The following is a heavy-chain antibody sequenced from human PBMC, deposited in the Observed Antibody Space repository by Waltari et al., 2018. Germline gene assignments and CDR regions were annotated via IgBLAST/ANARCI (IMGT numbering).Heavy chain of an antibody. V-gene: IGHV3-20*04. CDR2: INWSRART. CDR1: GFAFNVYG. J-gene: IGHJ4*02. CDR3: VREVFGSGWRESYFFDY. Sequence: EVQLVESGGGMVRPGGSLRVSCAAPGFAFNVYGTSWVRQVPGKGLEWVSGINWSRARTSYADSVMGRFTVSRDNAMNSLYLEMSSLRAEDTALYYCVREVFGSGWRESYFFDYWGQGTLVTVSS. D-gene: IGHD6-19*01.